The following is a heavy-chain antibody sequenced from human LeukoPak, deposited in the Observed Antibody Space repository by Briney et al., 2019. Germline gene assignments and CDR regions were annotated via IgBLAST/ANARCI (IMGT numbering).Heavy chain of an antibody. CDR3: ARPVAGTVDAFDI. Sequence: PSETLSLTCTVSGGSIGTYYWSWIRQLPGKGLEWIGYIYYSGSTNYNPSLKSRVTISVDTSKNQFSLKLSSVTAADTAVFYCARPVAGTVDAFDIWGQGTMVTVSS. D-gene: IGHD6-19*01. CDR2: IYYSGST. J-gene: IGHJ3*02. V-gene: IGHV4-59*08. CDR1: GGSIGTYY.